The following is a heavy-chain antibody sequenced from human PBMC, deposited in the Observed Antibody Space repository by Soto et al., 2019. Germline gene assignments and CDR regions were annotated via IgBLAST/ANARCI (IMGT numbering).Heavy chain of an antibody. J-gene: IGHJ4*02. V-gene: IGHV4-59*01. CDR3: ARARKYYGSGSYPSPGVFDY. D-gene: IGHD3-10*01. CDR1: GGSISSYY. CDR2: IYYSGST. Sequence: SETLSLTCTVSGGSISSYYWSWIRQPPGKGLEWIGYIYYSGSTNYNPSLKSRVTISVDTSENQFSLKLSSVTAADTAVYYCARARKYYGSGSYPSPGVFDYWGQGTLVTVSS.